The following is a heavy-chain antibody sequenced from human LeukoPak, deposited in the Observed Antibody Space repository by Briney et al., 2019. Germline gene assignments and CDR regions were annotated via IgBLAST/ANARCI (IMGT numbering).Heavy chain of an antibody. CDR2: IYFSGNT. Sequence: SETLSLTCTVSGVSIRSTSYYWGWIRQPPGKGLEWIGSIYFSGNTYYNPSLKTRVTISIDTSKNQFSLKLTSVTAADTAIFYCASGYFVHTFDFWGQGTLGTVSS. V-gene: IGHV4-39*01. CDR3: ASGYFVHTFDF. CDR1: GVSIRSTSYY. J-gene: IGHJ4*02. D-gene: IGHD2-2*03.